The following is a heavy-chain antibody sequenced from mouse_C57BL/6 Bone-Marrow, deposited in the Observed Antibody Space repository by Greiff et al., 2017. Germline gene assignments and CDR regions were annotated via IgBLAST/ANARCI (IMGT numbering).Heavy chain of an antibody. Sequence: VQLQQSGAELVRPGASVTLSCKASGYTFTDYEMHWVKQTPVHGLEWIGAIDPETGGTAYNQKFKGKSILTADKSSSTAYMELRSLTSEDSAVYYCTGDGLDYWGQGTTLTVSS. CDR1: GYTFTDYE. CDR3: TGDGLDY. J-gene: IGHJ2*01. D-gene: IGHD1-1*01. V-gene: IGHV1-15*01. CDR2: IDPETGGT.